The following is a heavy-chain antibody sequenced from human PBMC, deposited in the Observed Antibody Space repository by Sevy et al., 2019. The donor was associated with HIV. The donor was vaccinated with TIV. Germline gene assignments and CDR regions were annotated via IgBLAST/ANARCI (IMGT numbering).Heavy chain of an antibody. CDR3: VKERVGYISSWYYFDY. D-gene: IGHD6-13*01. Sequence: GGSLRLSCIASGSTVNPYAMSWVRQAPGKGLEWVAVINNSGGGTDYADSVRGRFSISRDNLNVYLEMNSLGVEDTAVYYCVKERVGYISSWYYFDYWGQGTLVTVSS. CDR2: INNSGGGT. CDR1: GSTVNPYA. V-gene: IGHV3-23*01. J-gene: IGHJ4*02.